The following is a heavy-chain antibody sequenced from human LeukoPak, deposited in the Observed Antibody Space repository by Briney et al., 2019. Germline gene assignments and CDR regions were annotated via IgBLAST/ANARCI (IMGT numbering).Heavy chain of an antibody. D-gene: IGHD3-16*01. CDR2: IYPRDSDT. V-gene: IGHV5-51*01. Sequence: GESLKISCKGSRYSFTTYWIGWVRQMPGKGLEWMGIIYPRDSDTRYSPSFQGQVTISADRSITTAYLQWSSLKASDTAIYYCARRHLSAQAFDIWGQGTMVTVSS. CDR1: RYSFTTYW. J-gene: IGHJ3*02. CDR3: ARRHLSAQAFDI.